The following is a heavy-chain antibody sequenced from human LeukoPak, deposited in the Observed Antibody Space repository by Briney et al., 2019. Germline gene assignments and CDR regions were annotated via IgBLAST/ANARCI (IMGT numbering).Heavy chain of an antibody. D-gene: IGHD3-22*01. Sequence: SVKVSCKASGGTFSSYAISWVRQAPGQGLEWMGGIIPIFGTANYAQKFQGRVTITADESTSTAYMELSSLRSDDTAVYYCALGYYDSSGYYYYFDYWGQGTLVTVSS. CDR2: IIPIFGTA. CDR1: GGTFSSYA. J-gene: IGHJ4*02. V-gene: IGHV1-69*01. CDR3: ALGYYDSSGYYYYFDY.